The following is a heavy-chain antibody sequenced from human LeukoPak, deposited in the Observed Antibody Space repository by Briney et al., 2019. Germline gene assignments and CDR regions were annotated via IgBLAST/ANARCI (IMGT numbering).Heavy chain of an antibody. CDR3: ARVGYSYGSYYFDY. J-gene: IGHJ4*02. CDR2: INSDASST. D-gene: IGHD5-18*01. Sequence: PGGSLRLSCAASGFTFSIYWMHWVRQAPGKGLVWVSRINSDASSTTYADSVKGRFTISRDTARNTLYLQMNGLRAEDTAVYYCARVGYSYGSYYFDYWGQGTLVTVSS. V-gene: IGHV3-74*01. CDR1: GFTFSIYW.